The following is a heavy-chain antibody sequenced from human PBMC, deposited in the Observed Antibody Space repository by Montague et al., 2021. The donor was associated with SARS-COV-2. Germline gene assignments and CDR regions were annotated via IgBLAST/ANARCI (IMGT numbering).Heavy chain of an antibody. Sequence: SETLSLTCTVSGGSISNYYWSWIRQPPGKGLEWTGEINHSGSTNYNPSLKSRVTISVDTSKNQFSLKLSSVTAADTAVYYCARVRYYGSGTSLGMDVWGQGTTVTVSS. CDR2: INHSGST. CDR1: GGSISNYY. J-gene: IGHJ6*02. V-gene: IGHV4-34*01. CDR3: ARVRYYGSGTSLGMDV. D-gene: IGHD3-10*01.